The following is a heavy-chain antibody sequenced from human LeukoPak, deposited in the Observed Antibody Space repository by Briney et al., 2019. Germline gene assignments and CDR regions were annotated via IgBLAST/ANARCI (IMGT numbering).Heavy chain of an antibody. J-gene: IGHJ4*02. CDR3: ARLIGDRTIYDY. D-gene: IGHD6-6*01. V-gene: IGHV3-7*01. Sequence: GGSLRLSCAASGFTFRTYWMSWVRQAPGKGLEWVASINQGGSETYYVESVKGRFTISRDSAMNSFFLQMNSLRAEDTAVYYCARLIGDRTIYDYWGQGTLVTVSS. CDR1: GFTFRTYW. CDR2: INQGGSET.